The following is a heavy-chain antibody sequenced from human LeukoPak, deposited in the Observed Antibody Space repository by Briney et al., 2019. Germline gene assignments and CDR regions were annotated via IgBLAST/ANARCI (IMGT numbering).Heavy chain of an antibody. CDR1: GYSFTSYW. D-gene: IGHD7-27*01. CDR2: IYPADSET. CDR3: ARHQPVGTYRLKPFDY. J-gene: IGHJ4*02. V-gene: IGHV5-51*01. Sequence: GEPLKISCEASGYSFTSYWIGWVRQMPGKGLEWMGIIYPADSETRYSPSFQGQVTISADKSITTAYLQWSSLKASDTAMYYCARHQPVGTYRLKPFDYWGQGTLVTVSS.